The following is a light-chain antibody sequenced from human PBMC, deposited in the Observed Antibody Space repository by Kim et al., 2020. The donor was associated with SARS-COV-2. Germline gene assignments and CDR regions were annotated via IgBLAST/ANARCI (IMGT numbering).Light chain of an antibody. Sequence: DIQMTQSPSSLSASVGDRVTITCRASQAISIYLNWYQQKPGRAPKLLIFGASLLQSGVPSRFSGDESETDFTLTIDSLQPEDVATYYCLLSYGTPPMYAVGQGNKLEI. CDR3: LLSYGTPPMYA. V-gene: IGKV1-39*01. CDR2: GAS. CDR1: QAISIY. J-gene: IGKJ2*01.